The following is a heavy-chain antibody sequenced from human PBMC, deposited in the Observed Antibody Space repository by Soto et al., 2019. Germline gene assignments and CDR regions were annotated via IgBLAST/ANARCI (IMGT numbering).Heavy chain of an antibody. CDR3: ARDGSAVAGIYGMDV. V-gene: IGHV1-69*06. D-gene: IGHD6-19*01. CDR2: IIPIFGTA. CDR1: GGTFSRYP. Sequence: SSVNVACKTSGGTFSRYPISWVRQAPGQGLEWMGGIIPIFGTANYAQKLKGRVTITADTSASTAYMELSSLRSEDTAVYYCARDGSAVAGIYGMDVWRQGTTVTVSS. J-gene: IGHJ6*02.